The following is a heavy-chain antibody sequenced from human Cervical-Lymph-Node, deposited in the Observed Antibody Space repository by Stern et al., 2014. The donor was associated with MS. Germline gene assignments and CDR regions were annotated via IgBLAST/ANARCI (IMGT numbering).Heavy chain of an antibody. CDR3: ARDLRLGATWGIVFDY. D-gene: IGHD1-26*01. J-gene: IGHJ4*02. CDR2: ISYDGSNK. CDR1: GFTFSFYA. V-gene: IGHV3-30-3*01. Sequence: EQLVESGGGVVQPGRSLRLSCADSGFTFSFYAMHWVGQAPGKGLEWVAVISYDGSNKYYEDCVTGRLTISRDNSKNTLYLQVNSLRAEDTAVYYCARDLRLGATWGIVFDYWGQGTLVTVSS.